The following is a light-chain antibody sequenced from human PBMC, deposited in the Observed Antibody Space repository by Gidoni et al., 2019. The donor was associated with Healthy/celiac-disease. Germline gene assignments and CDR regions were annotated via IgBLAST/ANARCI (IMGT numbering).Light chain of an antibody. V-gene: IGKV4-1*01. J-gene: IGKJ1*01. CDR3: QQYYSTPWT. CDR1: QSVLYSSNNKNY. CDR2: WAS. Sequence: DIVMTQSPDSLAVSLGERATINCKSSQSVLYSSNNKNYLAGYQQKTGQPPKLLIYWASTRESGVPDRFSGSGSGTDFTLTISSLQAEDVAVYYCQQYYSTPWTFGQXTKVEIK.